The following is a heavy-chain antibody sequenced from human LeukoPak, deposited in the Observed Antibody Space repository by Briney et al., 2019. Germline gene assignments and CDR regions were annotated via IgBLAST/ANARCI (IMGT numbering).Heavy chain of an antibody. D-gene: IGHD3-16*01. Sequence: PGGSLRLSCAASGFTFSNSGMSWVRQAPGKGLEWVSAITGSGDNTYYADSVKGRFTISRDNSKNTLYLQMSSLRAEDTAVYYCVKMGGYFDYWGQGTLVTVSS. CDR2: ITGSGDNT. J-gene: IGHJ4*02. CDR3: VKMGGYFDY. CDR1: GFTFSNSG. V-gene: IGHV3-23*01.